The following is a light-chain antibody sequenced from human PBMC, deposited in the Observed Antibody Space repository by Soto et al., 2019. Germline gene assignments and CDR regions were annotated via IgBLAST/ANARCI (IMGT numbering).Light chain of an antibody. Sequence: EILLTPSPGTLSLSPGERATLSCRASQSVSNNYLAWYQQKPGKVPKLLIYAASTLQSGVPSRFSGSGSGTDFTLTISSLQPEDVATYYCQKYNSAPLAFGGGTKVDIK. J-gene: IGKJ4*01. CDR1: QSVSNNY. CDR2: AAS. V-gene: IGKV1-27*01. CDR3: QKYNSAPLA.